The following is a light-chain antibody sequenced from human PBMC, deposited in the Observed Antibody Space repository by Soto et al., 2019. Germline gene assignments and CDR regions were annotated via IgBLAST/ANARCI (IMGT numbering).Light chain of an antibody. V-gene: IGKV1-5*03. CDR2: KAS. J-gene: IGKJ1*01. Sequence: DIQLTQSPSFLSASVRDRVTITCRASQGIRNYLAWYQQKPGRAPKLLIYKASSLESGVPSRFSGSGSGTEFTLTISSLQPDDFATYYCQQYESYWTFGQGTKVDIK. CDR1: QGIRNY. CDR3: QQYESYWT.